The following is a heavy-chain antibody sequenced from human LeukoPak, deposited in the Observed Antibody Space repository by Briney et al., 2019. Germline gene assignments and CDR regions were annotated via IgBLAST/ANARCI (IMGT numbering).Heavy chain of an antibody. CDR1: CYTFTSYG. V-gene: IGHV1-18*01. CDR3: AWRITFDPRCAFDI. D-gene: IGHD2/OR15-2a*01. J-gene: IGHJ3*02. CDR2: ISAYNGNT. Sequence: VASVKVSCKASCYTFTSYGISWVRQAPGQGLEWMGWISAYNGNTNYAQKLQGRVTMTTDTSTSTAYMELRSLRSDDTAVYYCAWRITFDPRCAFDIWGQGTMVTVSS.